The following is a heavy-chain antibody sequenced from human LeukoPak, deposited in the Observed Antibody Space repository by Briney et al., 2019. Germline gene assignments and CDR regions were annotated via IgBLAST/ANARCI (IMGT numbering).Heavy chain of an antibody. CDR2: ISAYNGNT. J-gene: IGHJ4*02. CDR3: PRVGIVDVFDY. CDR1: GYTFTRYG. V-gene: IGHV1-18*01. Sequence: ASVKVSCKASGYTFTRYGISWVRQAPGQGLEWMGWISAYNGNTNYAQKLQGRVTMTTDTATSTAYVELRSLRSDDTAVYYCPRVGIVDVFDYWGQGTLVTVSS. D-gene: IGHD1-26*01.